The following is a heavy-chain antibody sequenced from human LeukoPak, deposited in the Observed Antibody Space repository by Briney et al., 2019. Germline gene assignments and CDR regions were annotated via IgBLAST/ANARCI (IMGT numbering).Heavy chain of an antibody. V-gene: IGHV3-23*01. CDR2: ISGSGGST. D-gene: IGHD4-17*01. CDR3: AKGNGDWEYFDY. Sequence: PGGSLRLSCAASGFTFSSYAMSWVRQPPGKGLEWVSAISGSGGSTYYADSVKGRFTISRDNSKNTLYLQMNSLRAEDTAVYYCAKGNGDWEYFDYWGQGTLVTVSS. CDR1: GFTFSSYA. J-gene: IGHJ4*02.